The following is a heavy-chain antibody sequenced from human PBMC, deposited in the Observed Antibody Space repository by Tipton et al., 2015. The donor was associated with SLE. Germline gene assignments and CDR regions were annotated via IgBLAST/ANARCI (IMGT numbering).Heavy chain of an antibody. CDR2: INHSGST. CDR3: ARGRGMITFGGVFAD. CDR1: GGSFSGYY. V-gene: IGHV4-34*01. D-gene: IGHD3-16*02. J-gene: IGHJ4*02. Sequence: TLSLTCAVYGGSFSGYYWSWIRQPPGKGLEWIGEINHSGSTNYNPSLKSRITISVDTSKNQFSLKLSSVTAADTAVYYCARGRGMITFGGVFADWGQGSLVTVSS.